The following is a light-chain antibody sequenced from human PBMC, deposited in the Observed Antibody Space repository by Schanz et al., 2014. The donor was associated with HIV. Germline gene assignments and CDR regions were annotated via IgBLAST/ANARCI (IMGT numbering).Light chain of an antibody. CDR2: EVD. CDR1: SSDVGGYNY. CDR3: SSYTSSSPLWV. J-gene: IGLJ3*02. Sequence: QSALTQPASVSGSPGQSITISCTGTSSDVGGYNYVSWYQQHPGKAPKLLIYEVDKRPSGVPDRFSGSKSGNTASLTISGLQAEDEADYYCSSYTSSSPLWVFGGGTKLTGL. V-gene: IGLV2-14*01.